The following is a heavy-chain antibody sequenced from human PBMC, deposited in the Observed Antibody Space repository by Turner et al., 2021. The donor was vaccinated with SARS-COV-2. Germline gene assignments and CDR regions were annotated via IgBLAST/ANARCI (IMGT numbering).Heavy chain of an antibody. V-gene: IGHV4-39*01. Sequence: QLQLQESGPGLVKPSETLSLTCTVSGGSISSSSYYWGWIRQPPGKGLEWIGSIYYGGSTYYNPSLKSRVTISVDTSKNQFSLKLNSVTAADTAVYYCASPGGNSGWFFAYDIWGQGTMVTVSS. D-gene: IGHD6-19*01. CDR3: ASPGGNSGWFFAYDI. CDR2: IYYGGST. CDR1: GGSISSSSYY. J-gene: IGHJ3*02.